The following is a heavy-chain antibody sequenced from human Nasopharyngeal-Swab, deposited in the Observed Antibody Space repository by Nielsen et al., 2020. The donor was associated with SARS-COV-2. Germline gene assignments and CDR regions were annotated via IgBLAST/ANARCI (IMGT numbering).Heavy chain of an antibody. CDR3: ARDGSSWYMFDY. CDR1: GGSISSYY. J-gene: IGHJ4*02. V-gene: IGHV4-59*12. CDR2: IYYSGST. Sequence: SETLSLTCTVSGGSISSYYWSWIRQPPGKGLEWIGYIYYSGSTNYNPSLKSRVTISVDTSKNQFSLKLGSVTAADTAVYYCARDGSSWYMFDYWGQGTLVTVSS. D-gene: IGHD6-13*01.